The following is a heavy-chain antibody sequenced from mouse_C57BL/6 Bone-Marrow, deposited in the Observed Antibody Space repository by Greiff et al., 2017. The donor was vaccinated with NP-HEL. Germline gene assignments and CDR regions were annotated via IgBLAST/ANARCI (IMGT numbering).Heavy chain of an antibody. J-gene: IGHJ2*01. CDR1: GYTFTSYW. CDR2: IDPSDSYT. Sequence: VQLQQPGAELVRPGTSVKLSCKASGYTFTSYWMHWVKQRPGQGLEWIGVIDPSDSYTNYNQKFKGKATLTVDTSSSTAYMQLSSLTSEDSAVYYCARDSTGDSSGYYFDYWGQGTTLTVSS. V-gene: IGHV1-59*01. D-gene: IGHD3-2*02. CDR3: ARDSTGDSSGYYFDY.